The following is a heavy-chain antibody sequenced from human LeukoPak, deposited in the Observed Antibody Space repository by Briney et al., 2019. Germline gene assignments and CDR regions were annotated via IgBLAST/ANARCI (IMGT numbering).Heavy chain of an antibody. Sequence: PSETLSLTCAVYGGSFSGYYWSWIRQPPGKGLEWIGEINHSGSTNYNPSLKSRVTISVDTSKNQFSLKLSSVTAADTAVYYCARGRGSIGLVLRYAWYFDLWGRGTLVTVSS. CDR2: INHSGST. V-gene: IGHV4-34*01. J-gene: IGHJ2*01. D-gene: IGHD6-19*01. CDR3: ARGRGSIGLVLRYAWYFDL. CDR1: GGSFSGYY.